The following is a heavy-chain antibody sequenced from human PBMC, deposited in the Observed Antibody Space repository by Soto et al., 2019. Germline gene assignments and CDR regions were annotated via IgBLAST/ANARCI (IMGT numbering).Heavy chain of an antibody. V-gene: IGHV3-33*06. J-gene: IGHJ4*02. Sequence: GSLRLSCAASGFVFKNYGMHWVRQAPGKGLEWVAVIWFDGSNKYYTESVKGRFTISRDDSRNTLYLQMNSLRAEDTAVYYCAKAPWYSGSYQFDYWGQGTLVTVSS. CDR3: AKAPWYSGSYQFDY. CDR2: IWFDGSNK. CDR1: GFVFKNYG. D-gene: IGHD1-26*01.